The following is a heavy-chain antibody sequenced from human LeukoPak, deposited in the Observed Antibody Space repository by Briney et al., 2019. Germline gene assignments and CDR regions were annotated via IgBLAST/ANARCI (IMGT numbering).Heavy chain of an antibody. CDR3: ARVACSSTSCLDY. J-gene: IGHJ4*02. D-gene: IGHD2-2*01. Sequence: ASVKVSCKASSYTFTSYGISGVPQAPRQGLEWMGWISAYNGNTNYAQKLQGRVTMTTDTSTSTAYMELRSLRSDDTAVYYCARVACSSTSCLDYWGQGTLVTVSS. CDR1: SYTFTSYG. V-gene: IGHV1-18*01. CDR2: ISAYNGNT.